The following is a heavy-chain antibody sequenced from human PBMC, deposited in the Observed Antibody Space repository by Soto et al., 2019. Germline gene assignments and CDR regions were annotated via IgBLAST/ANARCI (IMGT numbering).Heavy chain of an antibody. CDR3: ARDPDFWSGSSYYFDY. D-gene: IGHD3-3*01. J-gene: IGHJ4*02. Sequence: GASVKVSCKASGYTFTSYYMHWVRQAPGQGLEWMGIINPSGGSTSYAQKFQGRVTMTRDTSTSTVYMELSSLRSEDTAVYYCARDPDFWSGSSYYFDYWGQGTLVTVSS. CDR1: GYTFTSYY. CDR2: INPSGGST. V-gene: IGHV1-46*03.